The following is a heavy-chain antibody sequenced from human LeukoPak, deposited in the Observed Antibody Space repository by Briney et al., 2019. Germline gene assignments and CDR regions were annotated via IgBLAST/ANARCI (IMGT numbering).Heavy chain of an antibody. D-gene: IGHD1-14*01. Sequence: ASVKVSCKASGYTFTSYYMHWVRQAPGQGLEWMGWINPKSDGTKYAQNFQGRVTMTWDTSISTAYMELSRLRSDDTAVYYCARDRTRYYYYSYMDVWGKGTAVTISS. CDR1: GYTFTSYY. CDR2: INPKSDGT. J-gene: IGHJ6*03. V-gene: IGHV1-2*02. CDR3: ARDRTRYYYYSYMDV.